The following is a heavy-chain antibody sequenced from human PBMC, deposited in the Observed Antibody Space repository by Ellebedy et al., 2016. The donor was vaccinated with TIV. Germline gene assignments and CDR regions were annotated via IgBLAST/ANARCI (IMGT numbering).Heavy chain of an antibody. CDR3: ARDPGDKNYGPFDY. D-gene: IGHD3-10*01. CDR2: ISYDGSRK. Sequence: GESLKISXAASGFTFRSSPMHWLRQAPGKGLEWVAAISYDGSRKFYADSVKGRLTISRDNSANTLYLDMNGLRAEDTGIYFCARDPGDKNYGPFDYWGQGTLVTVSS. J-gene: IGHJ4*02. CDR1: GFTFRSSP. V-gene: IGHV3-30-3*01.